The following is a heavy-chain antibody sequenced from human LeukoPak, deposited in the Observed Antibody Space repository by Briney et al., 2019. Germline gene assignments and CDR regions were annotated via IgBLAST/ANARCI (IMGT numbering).Heavy chain of an antibody. Sequence: PSETLSLTCTVSGYSISSGYSWGWIRQPPGKGLEWIGNIYHSGSTYYNPSLKSRVSISVHTSKNQISLKVSSVTAADTAVYYCAREAAYDSSGSPVDYWGQGTLVTVSS. CDR1: GYSISSGYS. D-gene: IGHD3-22*01. J-gene: IGHJ4*02. CDR3: AREAAYDSSGSPVDY. V-gene: IGHV4-38-2*02. CDR2: IYHSGST.